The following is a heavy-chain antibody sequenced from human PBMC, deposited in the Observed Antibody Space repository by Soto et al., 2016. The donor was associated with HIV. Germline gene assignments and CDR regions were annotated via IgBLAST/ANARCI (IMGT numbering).Heavy chain of an antibody. CDR2: IRQDASDQ. J-gene: IGHJ4*02. D-gene: IGHD4-17*01. Sequence: EVQLVESGGDLVQPGGSLRLSCLTSGFTFSNFWMTWVRQAPGKGLEWVANIRQDASDQFYVDSVKGRFTIFRDNTNNSLFLQMNGLTVDDTSIYYCARGPEGLDYDVPPVYWGRGTLVTVSS. V-gene: IGHV3-7*04. CDR1: GFTFSNFW. CDR3: ARGPEGLDYDVPPVY.